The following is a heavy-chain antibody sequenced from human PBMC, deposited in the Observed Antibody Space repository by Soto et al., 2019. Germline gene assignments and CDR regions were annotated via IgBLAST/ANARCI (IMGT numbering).Heavy chain of an antibody. J-gene: IGHJ3*02. Sequence: SQTLSLTCAISGDSVSSNSAAWNWIRQSPSRGLEWLGRTYYRSKWYNDYAVSVKSRITINPDTSKNQFSLQLNSVTPEDTAVYYCARGSFYYCSGGSCYSLDAFDIWGQGTMVTVSS. D-gene: IGHD2-15*01. CDR2: TYYRSKWYN. CDR3: ARGSFYYCSGGSCYSLDAFDI. V-gene: IGHV6-1*01. CDR1: GDSVSSNSAA.